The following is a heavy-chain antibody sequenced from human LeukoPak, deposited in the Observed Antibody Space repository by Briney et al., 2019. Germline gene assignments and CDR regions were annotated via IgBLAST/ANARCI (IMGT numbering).Heavy chain of an antibody. Sequence: SETLSLTCNVAGASISSESYYWGWIRQPPGKGLEWIGSIYYSGSTYYNPSLKSRVTISVDTSKNQFSLKLSSVTAADTAVYYCARHKGTVTTLFDYWGQGTLVTVSS. CDR2: IYYSGST. V-gene: IGHV4-39*01. CDR1: GASISSESYY. D-gene: IGHD4-11*01. J-gene: IGHJ4*02. CDR3: ARHKGTVTTLFDY.